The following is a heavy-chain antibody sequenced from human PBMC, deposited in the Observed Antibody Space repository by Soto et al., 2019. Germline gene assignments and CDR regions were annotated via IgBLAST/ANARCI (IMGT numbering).Heavy chain of an antibody. V-gene: IGHV5-51*01. D-gene: IGHD2-21*01. CDR2: IYPDDSDT. Sequence: GESLKISCKGSGYSFTIYWIAWVRQMPGKGLEWMGIIYPDDSDTRYSPSFQGQVTISADKSISTAYLQLSSLRSEDTAVYYCARELYPCGAECPYYMDYWGQGTPVTVSS. J-gene: IGHJ4*02. CDR1: GYSFTIYW. CDR3: ARELYPCGAECPYYMDY.